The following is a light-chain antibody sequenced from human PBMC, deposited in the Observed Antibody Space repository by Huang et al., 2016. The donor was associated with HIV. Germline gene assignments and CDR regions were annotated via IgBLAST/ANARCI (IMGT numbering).Light chain of an antibody. CDR2: GAS. CDR3: QQYNNWPPWT. V-gene: IGKV3-15*01. J-gene: IGKJ1*01. CDR1: QSVSSN. Sequence: EIVMTQSPATLSVSPGERATLSCRASQSVSSNLAWYQQKPGQAPRRLSDGASTRATGIPARFSGSGSGTEFTLTISSLQSEDFAVYYCQQYNNWPPWTFGQGTKVEVK.